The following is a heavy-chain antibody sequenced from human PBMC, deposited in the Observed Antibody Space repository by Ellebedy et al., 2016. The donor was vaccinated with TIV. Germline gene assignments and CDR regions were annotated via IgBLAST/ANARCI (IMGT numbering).Heavy chain of an antibody. CDR1: GGSIRTYY. V-gene: IGHV4-59*08. Sequence: MPSETLSLTCTVSGGSIRTYYWSWIRQPPGKGLEWIGYIYYTGSTNYNPSLKSRVTISVDTSKNQFSLRLTSVTAADTAIYYCARLVREIPYSYYGLDVWGQGTTVTVSS. CDR2: IYYTGST. D-gene: IGHD2-2*02. J-gene: IGHJ6*02. CDR3: ARLVREIPYSYYGLDV.